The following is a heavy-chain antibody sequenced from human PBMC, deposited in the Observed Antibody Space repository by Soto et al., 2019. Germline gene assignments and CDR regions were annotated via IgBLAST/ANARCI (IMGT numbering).Heavy chain of an antibody. D-gene: IGHD2-2*02. V-gene: IGHV1-69*02. CDR2: IIPILGIA. CDR3: SIEYCSSTSCYSDY. CDR1: GGTFSSYT. J-gene: IGHJ4*02. Sequence: QVQLVQSGAEVKKPGSSVKVSCKASGGTFSSYTISWVRQAPGQGLEWMGRIIPILGIANYAQKFQGRVTITADKSTSTAYMELSSLRSEDTAVYYCSIEYCSSTSCYSDYWGQGTLVTVSS.